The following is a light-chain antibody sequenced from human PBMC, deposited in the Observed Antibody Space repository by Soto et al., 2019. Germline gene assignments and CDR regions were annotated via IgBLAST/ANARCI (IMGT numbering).Light chain of an antibody. J-gene: IGKJ4*01. CDR2: GAS. Sequence: EIVLTQSRGTLSLSPGGRATLSCRASQSVRSSYLAWYQQRPGQAPRLLIFGASFRATGIPDRFSGSGSGTDFTLTISRLEPEDFAVYYCQHYGSPLTFGGGTKVEIK. CDR3: QHYGSPLT. CDR1: QSVRSSY. V-gene: IGKV3-20*01.